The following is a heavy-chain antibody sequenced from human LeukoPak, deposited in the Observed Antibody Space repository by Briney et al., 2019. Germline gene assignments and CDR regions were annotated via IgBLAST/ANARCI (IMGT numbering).Heavy chain of an antibody. CDR3: AKDGGNHFDY. J-gene: IGHJ4*02. CDR2: ISSSSRTI. V-gene: IGHV3-48*01. Sequence: GGSLRLSCVVSGFTFSSYRMNWVRQAPGKGLEWVSYISSSSRTIYYADSVKGRFTISRDNAKNSLYLQMNSLRAEDTAVYYCAKDGGNHFDYWGQGTLVTVSS. D-gene: IGHD3-16*01. CDR1: GFTFSSYR.